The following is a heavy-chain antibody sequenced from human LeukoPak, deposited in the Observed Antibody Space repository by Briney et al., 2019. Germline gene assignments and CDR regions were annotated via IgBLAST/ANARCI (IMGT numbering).Heavy chain of an antibody. J-gene: IGHJ4*02. Sequence: RTGESLKISCKGSGYSFTSYWIGWVRQMPGKGLEWMGIIYPGDSDTRYSPSFQGQVTTSADKSISTAYLQWSSLKASDTAMYYCARHFPYDSSGYYYFDYWGQGTLVTVSS. V-gene: IGHV5-51*01. CDR2: IYPGDSDT. CDR3: ARHFPYDSSGYYYFDY. D-gene: IGHD3-22*01. CDR1: GYSFTSYW.